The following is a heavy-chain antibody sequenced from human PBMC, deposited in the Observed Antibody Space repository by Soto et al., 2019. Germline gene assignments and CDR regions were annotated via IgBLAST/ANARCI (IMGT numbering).Heavy chain of an antibody. V-gene: IGHV1-3*01. Sequence: QVPLVQSGAEVKKPGASVKVSCKASGYTFTSYAMHWVRQAPGQRLEWMGWINAGNGNTKYSQKFQGRVTITRDTSASTAYMELSSLRSEDTAVYYCARDFRFFIAGYYYFDYWGQGTLVTVSS. CDR2: INAGNGNT. CDR1: GYTFTSYA. J-gene: IGHJ4*02. CDR3: ARDFRFFIAGYYYFDY. D-gene: IGHD1-20*01.